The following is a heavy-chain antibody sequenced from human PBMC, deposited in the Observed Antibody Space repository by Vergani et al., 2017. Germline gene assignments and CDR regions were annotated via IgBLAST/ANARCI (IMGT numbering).Heavy chain of an antibody. CDR3: ARAYGRYDWFDY. V-gene: IGHV3-23*01. D-gene: IGHD1-20*01. CDR1: GFIFSSYA. Sequence: EVHLLESGGDLVQPGGSLRLSCTASGFIFSSYAMSWVRQAPGKGLEWVSGISASGAPTYYADSVKGRVTISRDNSKNTLYRQMNSLRVEDTAVYYCARAYGRYDWFDYWGQRTLVTVSS. J-gene: IGHJ4*01. CDR2: ISASGAPT.